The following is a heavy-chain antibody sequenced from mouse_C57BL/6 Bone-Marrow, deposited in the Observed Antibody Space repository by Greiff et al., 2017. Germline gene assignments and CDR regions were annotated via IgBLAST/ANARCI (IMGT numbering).Heavy chain of an antibody. D-gene: IGHD1-1*01. Sequence: VKLQESGAELARPGASVKLSCTASGYTFTSYGISWVKQRTGQGLEWIGEIYPRSGHTYYNEKFKGKVTLTADKSSSTAYLELRILTSDDAAVYFCARKGDYYYGSSYAYWGQGTLVTVSA. CDR2: IYPRSGHT. CDR3: ARKGDYYYGSSYAY. J-gene: IGHJ3*01. V-gene: IGHV1-81*01. CDR1: GYTFTSYG.